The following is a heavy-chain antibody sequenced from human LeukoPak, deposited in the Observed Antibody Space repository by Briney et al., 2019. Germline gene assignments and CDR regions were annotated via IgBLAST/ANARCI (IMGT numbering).Heavy chain of an antibody. CDR3: ARALYYYDSSGYYYDGYFQH. Sequence: SETLSLTCTVSGGSISSYYWSWIRQAPGKGLEWIGYIYYSGATNYSPSLKSRVTISVDTSKNQFSLKLSSVTAADTAVYYCARALYYYDSSGYYYDGYFQHWGQGTLVTVSS. CDR1: GGSISSYY. J-gene: IGHJ1*01. V-gene: IGHV4-59*01. CDR2: IYYSGAT. D-gene: IGHD3-22*01.